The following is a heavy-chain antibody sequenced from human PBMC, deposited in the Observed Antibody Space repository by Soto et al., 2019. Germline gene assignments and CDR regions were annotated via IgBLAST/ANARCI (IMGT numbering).Heavy chain of an antibody. Sequence: PSETLSLTCTVSGGSISSGPSYWGWIRQPPGQGLEWVGSIYYLGNTYYNSSLGSRVVISVDKSKNQFSLKLSSVTAADTAVYYCARGAYYYGSGSYSVLTPGAHNWFDPWGQGTLVTVSS. CDR2: IYYLGNT. CDR3: ARGAYYYGSGSYSVLTPGAHNWFDP. D-gene: IGHD3-10*01. CDR1: GGSISSGPSY. V-gene: IGHV4-39*01. J-gene: IGHJ5*02.